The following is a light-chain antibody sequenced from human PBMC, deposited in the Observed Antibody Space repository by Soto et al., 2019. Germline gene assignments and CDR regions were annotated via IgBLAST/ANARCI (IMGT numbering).Light chain of an antibody. J-gene: IGKJ3*01. CDR3: MQGLQTLPT. CDR2: LTS. Sequence: DIVMTQSPLSLPVTPGEPASISCRSSQSLLHSDGYNYLDWYLQKPGQCPQLLIYLTSNRASGAPYRIRCCASGTDFIMKISMVEAENVGVYYCMQGLQTLPTFGPGTKVHIK. V-gene: IGKV2-28*01. CDR1: QSLLHSDGYNY.